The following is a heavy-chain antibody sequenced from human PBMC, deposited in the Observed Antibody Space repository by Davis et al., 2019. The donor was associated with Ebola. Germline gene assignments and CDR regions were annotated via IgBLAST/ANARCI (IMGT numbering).Heavy chain of an antibody. CDR3: ARLTYGMTYDY. J-gene: IGHJ4*02. V-gene: IGHV4-59*01. Sequence: MPSETLSLTCAVYGGSFSGYYWSWIRQPPGKGLEWIGYIYYSGSTNYNPSLKSRVTISVDTSKNQFSLKLSSVTAADTAVYYCARLTYGMTYDYWGQGTLVTVSS. CDR2: IYYSGST. D-gene: IGHD3-9*01. CDR1: GGSFSGYY.